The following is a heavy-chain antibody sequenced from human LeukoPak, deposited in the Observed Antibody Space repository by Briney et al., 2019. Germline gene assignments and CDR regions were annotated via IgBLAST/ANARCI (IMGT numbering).Heavy chain of an antibody. Sequence: SETLSLTCTVSGGSLSSYYWSWIRQPPGKGLEWIGYIYYSGSTNYNPSLKSRVTISVDTSKNQFSLKLSSVTAADTAVYYCARKLCSGGSCYCDYWGQGTLVTVSS. V-gene: IGHV4-59*01. CDR2: IYYSGST. CDR1: GGSLSSYY. CDR3: ARKLCSGGSCYCDY. J-gene: IGHJ4*02. D-gene: IGHD2-15*01.